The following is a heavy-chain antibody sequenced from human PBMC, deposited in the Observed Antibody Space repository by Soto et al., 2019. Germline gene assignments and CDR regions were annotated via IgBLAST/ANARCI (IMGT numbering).Heavy chain of an antibody. CDR2: INGDGSGT. D-gene: IGHD3-3*01. CDR1: GLTFSGSW. CDR3: ARGIFGSWTANDY. Sequence: EVQLVESGGGLVQPGGSLRLSCAASGLTFSGSWMHWVRQAPGKGLVWVSRINGDGSGTSYADLVKGRFTISRDDAKNTLFLQMNGLRAKDTAVYYCARGIFGSWTANDYWGQGTLFTVSS. J-gene: IGHJ4*02. V-gene: IGHV3-74*01.